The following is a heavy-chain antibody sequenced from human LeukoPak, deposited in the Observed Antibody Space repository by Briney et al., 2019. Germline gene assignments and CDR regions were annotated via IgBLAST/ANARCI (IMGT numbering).Heavy chain of an antibody. V-gene: IGHV1-69*13. CDR2: IIPIFGTA. Sequence: SVKVSCKASGGTFSSYAISWVRQAPGQGLEWMGGIIPIFGTANYAQKFQGRVTITADESTSTAYMELSSLRSEDTAVYYCARDRRGYDFWSGYSPGGAFDIWGQGTMVTVSS. J-gene: IGHJ3*02. CDR3: ARDRRGYDFWSGYSPGGAFDI. D-gene: IGHD3-3*01. CDR1: GGTFSSYA.